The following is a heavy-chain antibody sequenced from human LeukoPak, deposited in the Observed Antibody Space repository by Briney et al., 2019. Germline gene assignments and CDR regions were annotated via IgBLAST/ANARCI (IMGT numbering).Heavy chain of an antibody. CDR1: GGSSSGYY. CDR3: ARRSITMVRGTLTVAFDI. J-gene: IGHJ3*02. D-gene: IGHD3-10*01. CDR2: INHSGST. Sequence: SETLSLTCAVYGGSSSGYYWTWIRQPPGKGLEWIGEINHSGSTNYNPSLKSRVTMSVDTSKNQFSLKLSSVTAADTAVYYCARRSITMVRGTLTVAFDIWGQGTMVTVSS. V-gene: IGHV4-34*01.